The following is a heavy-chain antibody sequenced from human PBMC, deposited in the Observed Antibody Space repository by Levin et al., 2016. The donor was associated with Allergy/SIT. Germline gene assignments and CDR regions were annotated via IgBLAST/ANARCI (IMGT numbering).Heavy chain of an antibody. J-gene: IGHJ3*02. CDR1: GFSFSNYG. Sequence: GGSLRLSCEASGFSFSNYGMSWVRQAPGRGLEWVSGISGSGGRTYYADSVKGRFTISRDNWKKTLYVQMDSLRAEDTAIYYCAKDLLTISAFDIWGQGTTVNVSS. CDR2: ISGSGGRT. V-gene: IGHV3-23*01. CDR3: AKDLLTISAFDI. D-gene: IGHD4/OR15-4a*01.